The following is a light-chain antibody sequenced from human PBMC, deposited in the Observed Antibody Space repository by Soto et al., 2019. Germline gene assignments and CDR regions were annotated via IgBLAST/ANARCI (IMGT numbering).Light chain of an antibody. Sequence: QSALTQPASVSGSPGQSITISCTGTSSDVGDDNYVSWYQQHPGKAPKLMIYDFTHRPSGVSNRFSGSKSGNTASLTISGLQAQDEVDYYCSSYTSSSTLYVFGTGTKLTVL. V-gene: IGLV2-14*03. CDR3: SSYTSSSTLYV. CDR2: DFT. CDR1: SSDVGDDNY. J-gene: IGLJ1*01.